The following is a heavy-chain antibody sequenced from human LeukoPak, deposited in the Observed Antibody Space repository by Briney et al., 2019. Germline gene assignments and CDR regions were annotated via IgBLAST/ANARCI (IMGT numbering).Heavy chain of an antibody. D-gene: IGHD3-9*01. CDR1: GGTFSSYA. CDR2: IFPILGIA. J-gene: IGHJ4*02. V-gene: IGHV1-69*04. Sequence: SVKVSCKASGGTFSSYAISWVRQAPGQGLEWMGRIFPILGIANYARKFQGRVTITADKSTSTAYMELSSLRSEDTAVYYCARGLGHDILTGLYYFDYWGQGTLVTVSS. CDR3: ARGLGHDILTGLYYFDY.